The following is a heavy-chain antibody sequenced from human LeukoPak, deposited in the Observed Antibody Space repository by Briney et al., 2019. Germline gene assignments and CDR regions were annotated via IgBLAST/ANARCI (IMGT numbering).Heavy chain of an antibody. D-gene: IGHD4-17*01. CDR1: GFTFSSYA. Sequence: GGSLRLSCPASGFTFSSYAMSWVRQAPGKGLEWVSAISGSGGSTYYADSVKGRFTISRDNSKNTLYLQMNSLRTEDTAVYYCVGHRGTTTTLFDYWGQGTLVTVSS. CDR3: VGHRGTTTTLFDY. J-gene: IGHJ4*02. CDR2: ISGSGGST. V-gene: IGHV3-23*01.